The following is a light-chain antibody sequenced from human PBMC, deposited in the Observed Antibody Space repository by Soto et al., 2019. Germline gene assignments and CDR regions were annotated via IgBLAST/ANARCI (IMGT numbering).Light chain of an antibody. CDR2: DAS. CDR1: QSVSSY. Sequence: EIVLTQSPATLSLSPGERATLSCRASQSVSSYLAWYQQKPGQAPRLLIYDASNRATGIPARFSGSGSGTDVTLTISSLAPEDFAVYYCQQRSNWPTFGQGTKLEIK. J-gene: IGKJ2*01. CDR3: QQRSNWPT. V-gene: IGKV3-11*01.